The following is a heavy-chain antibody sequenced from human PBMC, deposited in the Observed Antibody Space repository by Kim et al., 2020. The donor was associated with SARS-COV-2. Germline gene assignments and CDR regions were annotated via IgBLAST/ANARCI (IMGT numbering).Heavy chain of an antibody. CDR1: GGSISSYY. D-gene: IGHD1-26*01. CDR3: ARGSGGAVRYSGSYSGFDY. Sequence: SETLSLTCTVSGGSISSYYWSWIRQPAGKGLEWIGRIYTSGSTNYNPSLKSRVTMSVDTSKNQFSLKLSSVTAADTAVYYCARGSGGAVRYSGSYSGFDYWGQGTLVTVSS. J-gene: IGHJ4*02. V-gene: IGHV4-4*07. CDR2: IYTSGST.